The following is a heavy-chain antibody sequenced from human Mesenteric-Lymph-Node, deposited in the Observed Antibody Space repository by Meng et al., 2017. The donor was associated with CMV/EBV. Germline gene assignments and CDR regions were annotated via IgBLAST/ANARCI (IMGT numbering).Heavy chain of an antibody. V-gene: IGHV4-30-4*01. CDR2: IYYSGRT. D-gene: IGHD3-3*01. CDR3: ARGPTITISDY. CDR1: GGTISSGDYY. Sequence: TCTVSGGTISSGDYYWRWRRQPPGKGLEWIGYIYYSGRTYYNPSLKSGVTISVDTSKNQFSLKLSSVTAADTAVYYCARGPTITISDYWGQGTLVTVSS. J-gene: IGHJ4*02.